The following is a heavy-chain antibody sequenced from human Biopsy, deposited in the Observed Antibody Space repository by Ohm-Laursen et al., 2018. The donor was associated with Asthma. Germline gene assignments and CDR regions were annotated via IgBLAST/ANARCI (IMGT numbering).Heavy chain of an antibody. CDR2: INPKTGDT. V-gene: IGHV1-2*02. D-gene: IGHD3-22*01. J-gene: IGHJ3*01. CDR3: ARDALHDNSAYIGDAFDF. CDR1: GYTFTGYY. Sequence: GASVKVSCKASGYTFTGYYMHWVRQAPGQGLEWMGWINPKTGDTDYAQKFQGSVTMTRDTSISTAYMELSRLRSDDSALYYCARDALHDNSAYIGDAFDFWGQGTMVTVPS.